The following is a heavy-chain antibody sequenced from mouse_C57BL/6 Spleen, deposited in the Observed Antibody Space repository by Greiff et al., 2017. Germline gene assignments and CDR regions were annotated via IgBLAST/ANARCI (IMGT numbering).Heavy chain of an antibody. V-gene: IGHV5-17*01. Sequence: EVKLMESGGGLVKPGGSLKLSCAASGFTFSDYGMHWVRQAPEKGLEWVAYISSGSSTIYYADTVKGRFTISRDNAKNTLFLQMTSLRSEDTAMYYCARKDGYYVDYWGQGTTLTVSS. CDR3: ARKDGYYVDY. CDR1: GFTFSDYG. CDR2: ISSGSSTI. D-gene: IGHD2-3*01. J-gene: IGHJ2*01.